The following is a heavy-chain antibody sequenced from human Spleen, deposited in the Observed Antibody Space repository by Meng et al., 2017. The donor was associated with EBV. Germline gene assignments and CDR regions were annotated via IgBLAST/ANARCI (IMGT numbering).Heavy chain of an antibody. D-gene: IGHD5-18*01. V-gene: IGHV4-34*01. CDR3: ARMVSGSSLIAGLDP. CDR2: IQYLCNP. J-gene: IGHJ5*02. Sequence: QVHFHQWDAGLVTPSETLSVACWVSGGSFRESFWTWIRQSPGKRLEWIGEIQYLCNPAYTPSLESRASISVDTSKKHFTLSLNSVIAAVTGVYYCARMVSGSSLIAGLDPWGQGTLVTVSS. CDR1: GGSFRESF.